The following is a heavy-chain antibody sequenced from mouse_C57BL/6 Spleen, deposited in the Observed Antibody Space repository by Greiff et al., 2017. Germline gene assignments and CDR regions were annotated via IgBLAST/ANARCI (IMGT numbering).Heavy chain of an antibody. CDR1: GYAFSSSW. Sequence: VQLQESGPELVKPGASVKISCKASGYAFSSSWMNWVKQRPGKGLEWIGRIYPGDGDTNYNGKFKGKATLTADKSSSTAYMLLSSLTSEDSAVTFGARSGSDLLMGYWGQGTSVTVSA. CDR2: IYPGDGDT. J-gene: IGHJ4*01. V-gene: IGHV1-82*01. D-gene: IGHD1-1*01. CDR3: ARSGSDLLMGY.